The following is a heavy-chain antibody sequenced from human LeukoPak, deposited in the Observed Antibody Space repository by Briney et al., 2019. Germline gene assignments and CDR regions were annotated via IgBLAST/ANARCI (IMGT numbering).Heavy chain of an antibody. D-gene: IGHD6-6*01. J-gene: IGHJ6*03. Sequence: GGSLRLSCAASGFTFSSYWMSWVRQAPGKGLEWVANIKQDGSEKYYVDSVKGRFTTSRDNAKNSLYLQMNSLRAEDTAVYYCARDPYSSSLTGDPYYYYMDVWGKGTTVTVSS. CDR3: ARDPYSSSLTGDPYYYYMDV. CDR2: IKQDGSEK. V-gene: IGHV3-7*01. CDR1: GFTFSSYW.